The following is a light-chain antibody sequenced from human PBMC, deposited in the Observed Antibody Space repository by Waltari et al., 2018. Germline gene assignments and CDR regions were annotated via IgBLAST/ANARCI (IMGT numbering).Light chain of an antibody. Sequence: SSELTQDPAVSVALGQTVRITCQGDTLRRHHASWFQQKPGQTPVVFVHGENNRPSGIPDRFSGSRSGNTVSLTIAGVQAEDEADYYCNSRDSSGDRLVFGGGTKLTVL. J-gene: IGLJ2*01. CDR1: TLRRHH. CDR3: NSRDSSGDRLV. CDR2: GEN. V-gene: IGLV3-19*01.